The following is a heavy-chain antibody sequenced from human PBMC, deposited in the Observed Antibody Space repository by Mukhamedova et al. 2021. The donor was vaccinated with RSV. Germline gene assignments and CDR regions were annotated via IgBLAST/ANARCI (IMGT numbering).Heavy chain of an antibody. D-gene: IGHD6-19*01. V-gene: IGHV6-1*01. J-gene: IGHJ4*02. CDR2: TYYNSKWYY. Sequence: RGLEWLGRTYYNSKWYYDYAASVKSRISIVADTSKNHLSLQLNSVTLEDKAVYYCARGFGSGWYLGYWGQGTLVTVSS. CDR3: ARGFGSGWYLGY.